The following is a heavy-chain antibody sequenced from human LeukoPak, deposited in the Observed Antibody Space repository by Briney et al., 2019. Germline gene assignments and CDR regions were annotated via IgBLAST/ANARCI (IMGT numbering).Heavy chain of an antibody. D-gene: IGHD2-2*01. CDR1: GFTFSSYW. CDR2: INTDGSST. V-gene: IGHV3-74*01. CDR3: AGMGTSSYGNWFDP. J-gene: IGHJ5*02. Sequence: GGSLRLSCAASGFTFSSYWMHWVRQAPGKGLVWVSRINTDGSSTSYADSVKGRFTISRDNAKNTLYLQMNSLRAEDTAVYYCAGMGTSSYGNWFDPWGQGTPVTVSS.